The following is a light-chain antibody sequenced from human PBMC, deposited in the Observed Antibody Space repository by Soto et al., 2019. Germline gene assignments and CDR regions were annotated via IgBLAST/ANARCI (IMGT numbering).Light chain of an antibody. CDR2: GAS. J-gene: IGKJ1*01. V-gene: IGKV3-20*01. Sequence: EIVLTQSPGTLSLSPGERATLSCSASQSVSSSYLAWYQQKPGQAPGLLIYGASSRPTGIPHRLSRGESGADFSLVIRSLQPEDFAVYSCHQYGSQPWTFGQATKLEIK. CDR3: HQYGSQPWT. CDR1: QSVSSSY.